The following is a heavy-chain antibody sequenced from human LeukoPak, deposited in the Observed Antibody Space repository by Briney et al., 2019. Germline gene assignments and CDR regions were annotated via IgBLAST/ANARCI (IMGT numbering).Heavy chain of an antibody. CDR1: GFTFSDYY. J-gene: IGHJ6*02. CDR3: ARARSQYCSGGSCSPAGYYYYGMDV. CDR2: ISSSGSTI. Sequence: GGSLRLSCAASGFTFSDYYMSWIRQAPGKGLEWVSYISSSGSTIYYADSVKGRFTIYLQMNSLRAEDTAVYYCARARSQYCSGGSCSPAGYYYYGMDVWGQGTTVTVSS. D-gene: IGHD2-15*01. V-gene: IGHV3-11*04.